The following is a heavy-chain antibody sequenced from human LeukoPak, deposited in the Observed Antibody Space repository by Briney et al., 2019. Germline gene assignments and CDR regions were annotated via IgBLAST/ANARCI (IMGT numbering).Heavy chain of an antibody. CDR3: TRMTTAMDVDY. J-gene: IGHJ4*02. CDR2: ISSSGSTI. V-gene: IGHV3-48*03. Sequence: GGSLRLSCAASGFTFSSYQMNWVRQAPGKGLQWVSYISSSGSTIYYADSVKGRFTISRDNAKNSLYLQMSSLRAEDTAVYYCTRMTTAMDVDYWGQGTLVTVSS. D-gene: IGHD5-18*01. CDR1: GFTFSSYQ.